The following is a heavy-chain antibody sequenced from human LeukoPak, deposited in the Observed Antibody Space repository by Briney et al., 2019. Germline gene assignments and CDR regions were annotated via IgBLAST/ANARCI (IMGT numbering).Heavy chain of an antibody. CDR1: GFTFSSYG. J-gene: IGHJ4*02. V-gene: IGHV3-30*18. D-gene: IGHD6-19*01. CDR2: ISYDGSNK. Sequence: GRSLRLSCAASGFTFSSYGMHWVRQAPGKGLEWVAVISYDGSNKYYADSVKGRFTISRDNSKNTLYLQMNSLRAEDTAVYYCAKTAGYSSGFSPASGYWGQGTLVTVSS. CDR3: AKTAGYSSGFSPASGY.